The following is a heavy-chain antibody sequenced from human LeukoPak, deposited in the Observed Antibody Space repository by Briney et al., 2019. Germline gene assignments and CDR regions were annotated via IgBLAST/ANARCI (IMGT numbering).Heavy chain of an antibody. Sequence: SETLSRTCTVSGGSIGSYYWSWIRQPPGKGLEWIGYIYYSGSTNYNPSLKSRVTISVDTSKNQFSLKLSSVTAADTAVYYCARGGYYDSSGYSFDYWGQGTLVTVSS. CDR1: GGSIGSYY. CDR2: IYYSGST. J-gene: IGHJ4*02. V-gene: IGHV4-59*08. D-gene: IGHD3-22*01. CDR3: ARGGYYDSSGYSFDY.